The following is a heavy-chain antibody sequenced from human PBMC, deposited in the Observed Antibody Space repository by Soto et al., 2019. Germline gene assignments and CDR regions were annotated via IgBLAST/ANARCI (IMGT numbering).Heavy chain of an antibody. J-gene: IGHJ5*02. CDR2: IRSDSASSAI. Sequence: EAQLVQSGGGLVQPGGSLQLSCAASGCTFGGSPVHWVRQASGKGLEWVGRIRSDSASSAIAYAASVRGRFTLSRDDSKNSAYLQVNSLEVEDTALYYCVLEGGRRTGCYSLDLWGQGTLVTVSS. D-gene: IGHD2-2*01. CDR1: GCTFGGSP. V-gene: IGHV3-73*01. CDR3: VLEGGRRTGCYSLDL.